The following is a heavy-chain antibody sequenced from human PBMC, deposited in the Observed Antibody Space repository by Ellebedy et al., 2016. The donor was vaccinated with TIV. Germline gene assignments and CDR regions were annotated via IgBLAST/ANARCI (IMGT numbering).Heavy chain of an antibody. J-gene: IGHJ4*02. CDR2: INPNSGGT. V-gene: IGHV1-2*04. CDR3: ARERTVHYFDY. CDR1: GYTFTGYY. Sequence: AASVKVSCKASGYTFTGYYMHWVRQAPGQGLEWMGWINPNSGGTNYAQKFQGWVTMTRDTSISTAYMELSRLRSDDTAVYYCARERTVHYFDYWGQGTLVTVSS. D-gene: IGHD1/OR15-1a*01.